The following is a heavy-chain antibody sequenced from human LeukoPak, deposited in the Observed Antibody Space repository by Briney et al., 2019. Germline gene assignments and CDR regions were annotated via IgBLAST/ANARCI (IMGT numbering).Heavy chain of an antibody. D-gene: IGHD6-19*01. Sequence: GGSLRLSCAASGFTFSSYSMNWVRQAPGKGLGWVAVISYDGSTKYSADSVKGRFTISRDNSKNTLYLQMNSLRAEDTAIYYCARTVAGTQWWYGMDVWGQGTTVTVSS. CDR2: ISYDGSTK. CDR3: ARTVAGTQWWYGMDV. V-gene: IGHV3-30*03. CDR1: GFTFSSYS. J-gene: IGHJ6*02.